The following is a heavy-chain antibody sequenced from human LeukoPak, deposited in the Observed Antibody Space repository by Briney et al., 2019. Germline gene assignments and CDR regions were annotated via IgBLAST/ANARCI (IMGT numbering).Heavy chain of an antibody. D-gene: IGHD3-3*01. CDR1: GXSISGYY. CDR2: IYHSGRT. J-gene: IGHJ4*02. CDR3: AGPIYEAVEQ. Sequence: SETLSLTCTVSGXSISGYYGSWFRQPPGKGLEWIGYIYHSGRTSYNPSLKSRVTISVDTSKNEFSLKLRFVTAADTAVYYCAGPIYEAVEQWGQGTLVTVSS. V-gene: IGHV4-59*08.